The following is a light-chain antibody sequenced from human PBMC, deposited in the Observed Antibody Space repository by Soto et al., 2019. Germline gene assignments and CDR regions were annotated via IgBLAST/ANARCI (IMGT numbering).Light chain of an antibody. J-gene: IGKJ1*01. V-gene: IGKV4-1*01. CDR1: QSVFYGSNNKNY. Sequence: DIVMTQSPDSLAVSLGERATINCKSSQSVFYGSNNKNYLAWYQQKPGQPPRLLIYWASTRESGVPDRFSGSRPGTDFTLTISSLQAEDVAVYYCQHYYSIPLAFAQGTKVGIK. CDR2: WAS. CDR3: QHYYSIPLA.